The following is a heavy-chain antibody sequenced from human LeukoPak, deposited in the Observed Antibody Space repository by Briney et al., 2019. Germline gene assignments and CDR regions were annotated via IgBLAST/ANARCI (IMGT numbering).Heavy chain of an antibody. J-gene: IGHJ4*02. CDR1: GYTFTSYG. D-gene: IGHD3-10*01. Sequence: ASVKVSCKASGYTFTSYGISWVRQAPGQGLEWMGWISAYNGNTNYAQKLQGRVTMTTDTSTSTAYMELRSLRSDDTAVYYCARPLYGSGSYYMDYWGQGTLVTVSS. V-gene: IGHV1-18*01. CDR2: ISAYNGNT. CDR3: ARPLYGSGSYYMDY.